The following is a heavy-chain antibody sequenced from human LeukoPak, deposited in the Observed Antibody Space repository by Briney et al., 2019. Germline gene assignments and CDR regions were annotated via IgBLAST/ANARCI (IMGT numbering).Heavy chain of an antibody. Sequence: SETLSLTCTVSGGSISTYYRSWIRQPPGKGLEWVGYIYYTGSTNYNPSLKSRVTISVDTSKNQFSLKLSSVTAADTAVDYCARDKSRDAFDIWGEGTMVTISS. CDR1: GGSISTYY. J-gene: IGHJ3*02. V-gene: IGHV4-59*01. CDR3: ARDKSRDAFDI. CDR2: IYYTGST.